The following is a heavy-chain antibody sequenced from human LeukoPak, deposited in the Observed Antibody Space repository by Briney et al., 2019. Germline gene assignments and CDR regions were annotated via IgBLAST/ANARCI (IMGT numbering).Heavy chain of an antibody. CDR3: AGRYYDFWSVHWTPNWFDP. CDR1: GGSISSSSYY. Sequence: SETLSLTCTVSGGSISSSSYYWGWIRQPPGKGLEWIGSIYYSGSTYYNPSLKSRVTISVDTSKNQFSLKLSSVTAADTAVYYCAGRYYDFWSVHWTPNWFDPWGQGTLVTVSS. V-gene: IGHV4-39*01. D-gene: IGHD3-3*01. J-gene: IGHJ5*02. CDR2: IYYSGST.